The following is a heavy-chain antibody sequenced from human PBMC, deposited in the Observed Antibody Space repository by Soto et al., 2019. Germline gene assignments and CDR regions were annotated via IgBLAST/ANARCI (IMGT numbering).Heavy chain of an antibody. V-gene: IGHV3-21*01. D-gene: IGHD3-22*01. CDR1: GFTFVGYS. Sequence: PRGSLRLSCASSGFTFVGYSMNWVRHAPGKGRGWVGSISSSSSYIYYADSVKGRFTISRDNAKNSLYLQMNSLRAEDTAVYYCARDSPAYDYYHSSWGGYFDYWGQGTLVTVSS. CDR2: ISSSSSYI. CDR3: ARDSPAYDYYHSSWGGYFDY. J-gene: IGHJ4*02.